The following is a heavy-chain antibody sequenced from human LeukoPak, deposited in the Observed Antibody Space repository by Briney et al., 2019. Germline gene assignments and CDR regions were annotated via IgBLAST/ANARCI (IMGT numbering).Heavy chain of an antibody. CDR1: GFTFSSYS. J-gene: IGHJ6*02. CDR3: ARHSIYGMDV. Sequence: GGSLRLSCAASGFTFSSYSMNWVRQAPGKGLEWVANIKQDGSEKYYVDSVKGRFTISRDNAKNSLYLQMNSLRAEDTAVYYCARHSIYGMDVWGQGTTVTVSS. V-gene: IGHV3-7*01. CDR2: IKQDGSEK. D-gene: IGHD3-3*02.